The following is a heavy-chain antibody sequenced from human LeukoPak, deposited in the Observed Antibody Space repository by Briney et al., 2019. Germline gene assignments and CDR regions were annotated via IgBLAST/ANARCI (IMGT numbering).Heavy chain of an antibody. CDR3: AREEIAAAGTLDAFDI. J-gene: IGHJ3*02. V-gene: IGHV4-59*01. CDR2: IYYSGST. CDR1: AGSISSYY. D-gene: IGHD6-13*01. Sequence: SETLSLTCTVSAGSISSYYWSWIRQPPGKGLEWIGYIYYSGSTNYNPSLKSRVTISVDTSKNQFSLKLSSVTAADTAVYYCAREEIAAAGTLDAFDIWGQGTMVTVSS.